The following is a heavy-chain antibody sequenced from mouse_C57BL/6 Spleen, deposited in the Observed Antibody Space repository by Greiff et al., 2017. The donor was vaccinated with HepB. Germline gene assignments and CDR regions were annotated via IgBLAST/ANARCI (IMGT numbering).Heavy chain of an antibody. Sequence: VQLQESGAELVKPGASVKISCKASGYAFSSYWMNWVKQRPGKGLEWIGQIYPGDGDTNYNGKFKGKATLTADKSSSTAYMQLSSLTSEDSAVYFCARCDSSGFYFDYWGQGTTLTVSS. CDR2: IYPGDGDT. V-gene: IGHV1-80*01. D-gene: IGHD3-2*02. CDR3: ARCDSSGFYFDY. CDR1: GYAFSSYW. J-gene: IGHJ2*01.